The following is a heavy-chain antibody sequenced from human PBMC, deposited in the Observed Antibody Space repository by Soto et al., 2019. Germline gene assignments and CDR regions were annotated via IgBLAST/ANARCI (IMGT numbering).Heavy chain of an antibody. CDR1: GLSLSTSGEG. Sequence: SGPTLVNPTQTLTLTCTFSGLSLSTSGEGVGWIRQPPGKALEWLALIYWDDDKRYSPSLKSRLTITQYTYKHQMVLTLTNIDPVDTATYYCAHTLPGYYDILTGYYIKLSYCEYLRQGTRVTVSS. CDR3: AHTLPGYYDILTGYYIKLSYCEY. CDR2: IYWDDDK. D-gene: IGHD3-9*01. V-gene: IGHV2-5*02. J-gene: IGHJ4*02.